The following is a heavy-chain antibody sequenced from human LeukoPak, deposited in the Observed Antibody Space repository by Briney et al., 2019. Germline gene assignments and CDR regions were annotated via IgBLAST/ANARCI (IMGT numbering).Heavy chain of an antibody. CDR3: ARASGWYFFDP. Sequence: PSQTLSLTCTVSGGSISSGSYYWSWIRQPAGKGLEWIGRIYTSGSTNYNPSLKSRVTIPVDTSKNQFSLKLSSVTAADTAVYYCARASGWYFFDPWGQGTLVTVSS. D-gene: IGHD6-19*01. J-gene: IGHJ5*02. V-gene: IGHV4-61*02. CDR1: GGSISSGSYY. CDR2: IYTSGST.